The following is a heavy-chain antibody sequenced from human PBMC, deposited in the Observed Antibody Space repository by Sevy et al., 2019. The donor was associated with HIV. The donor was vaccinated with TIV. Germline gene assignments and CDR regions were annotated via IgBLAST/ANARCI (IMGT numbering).Heavy chain of an antibody. Sequence: ASVKVSCKASGGTFSSYAISWVRQAPGQGLEWMGGIIPIFGTANYAQKFQGRVTITADESTNTAYMELSSLRSEDTAVYYCARAPYYYDSSGYYPALIFDYWGQGTLVTVSS. D-gene: IGHD3-22*01. J-gene: IGHJ4*02. CDR2: IIPIFGTA. V-gene: IGHV1-69*13. CDR3: ARAPYYYDSSGYYPALIFDY. CDR1: GGTFSSYA.